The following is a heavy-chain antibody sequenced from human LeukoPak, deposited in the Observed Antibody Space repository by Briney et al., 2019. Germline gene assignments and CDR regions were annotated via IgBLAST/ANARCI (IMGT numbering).Heavy chain of an antibody. J-gene: IGHJ5*02. Sequence: SETLSLTCAVYGGSFSGYYWSWIRQPPGKGLEWIGEINHSGSTNYNPSLKSRVTISVDTSKNQFSLKLSSVTAADTAVYYCVRGKSVLWFGELFSNNWFDPWGQGTLVTVSS. D-gene: IGHD3-10*01. CDR1: GGSFSGYY. CDR3: VRGKSVLWFGELFSNNWFDP. CDR2: INHSGST. V-gene: IGHV4-34*01.